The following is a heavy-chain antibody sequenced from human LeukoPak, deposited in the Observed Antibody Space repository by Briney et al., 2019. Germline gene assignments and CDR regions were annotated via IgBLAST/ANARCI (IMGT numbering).Heavy chain of an antibody. CDR1: GFTFSSYW. Sequence: GGSLRLSCAASGFTFSSYWMSWVRQAPGKGPEWVANIKQDGSEKYCVDSVKGRFTISRDNAKNSLYLQMNSLRAEDTAVYYCARDAEQWLVIDHWGQGTLVTVSS. D-gene: IGHD6-19*01. J-gene: IGHJ4*02. V-gene: IGHV3-7*01. CDR3: ARDAEQWLVIDH. CDR2: IKQDGSEK.